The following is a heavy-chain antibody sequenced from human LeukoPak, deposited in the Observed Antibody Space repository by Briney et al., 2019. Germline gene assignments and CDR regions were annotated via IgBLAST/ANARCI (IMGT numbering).Heavy chain of an antibody. V-gene: IGHV1-8*03. D-gene: IGHD3-3*01. J-gene: IGHJ4*02. CDR3: AKTNYDFWSGSMYYFDY. CDR2: MNPNSGNT. Sequence: SVKVSCKASGYTFTSYDINWVRQATGQGLEWMGWMNPNSGNTGYAQKFQGRVTITRNTSISTAYMELSSLRSEDTAVYYCAKTNYDFWSGSMYYFDYWGQGTLVTVSS. CDR1: GYTFTSYD.